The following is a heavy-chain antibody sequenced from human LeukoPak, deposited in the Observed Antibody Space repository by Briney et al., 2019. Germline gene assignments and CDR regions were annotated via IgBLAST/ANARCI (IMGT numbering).Heavy chain of an antibody. CDR2: ISYDGSNK. CDR3: ASSGVVVVAATSDAFDI. Sequence: GGSLRLSCAASGFTFSSYAMHWVRQAPGKGLEWVAVISYDGSNKYYADSVKGRFTISRDNSKNTLYLQMNSLRDEDTAVYYCASSGVVVVAATSDAFDIWGQGTMVTVSS. J-gene: IGHJ3*02. D-gene: IGHD2-15*01. CDR1: GFTFSSYA. V-gene: IGHV3-30-3*01.